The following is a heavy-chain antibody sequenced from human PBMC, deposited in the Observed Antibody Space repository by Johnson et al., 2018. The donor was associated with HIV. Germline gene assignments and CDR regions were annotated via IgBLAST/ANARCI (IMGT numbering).Heavy chain of an antibody. CDR1: GFTFSSYG. Sequence: QVQLVESGGGVVQPGRSLRLSCVASGFTFSSYGMHWVRQAPGKGLEWVAVIASDESYKHYGDSVKGRFTVSKDNSKNTLYLQMNSLRVEDTAADYCVREGAPRGRDFGAFDIWGQGTRVTVSS. CDR3: VREGAPRGRDFGAFDI. D-gene: IGHD3-16*01. J-gene: IGHJ3*02. CDR2: IASDESYK. V-gene: IGHV3-30*03.